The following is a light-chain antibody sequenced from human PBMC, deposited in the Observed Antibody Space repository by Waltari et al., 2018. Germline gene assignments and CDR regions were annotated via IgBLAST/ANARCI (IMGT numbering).Light chain of an antibody. Sequence: EIVLTQSPGTLSLSPGERATLSCWASQSVGKFLAWYPQKPGQLPSLLSYGASSRATGIPDRFSGSGSGTDFSLTINRLEPEDFAVYYCQHYVRLPATFGQGTKVEI. CDR3: QHYVRLPAT. CDR1: QSVGKF. V-gene: IGKV3-20*01. CDR2: GAS. J-gene: IGKJ1*01.